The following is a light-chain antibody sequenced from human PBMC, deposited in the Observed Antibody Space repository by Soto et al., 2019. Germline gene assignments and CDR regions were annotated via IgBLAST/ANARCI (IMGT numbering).Light chain of an antibody. CDR1: QSITTY. V-gene: IGKV1-6*01. Sequence: IQMTQSPSSLSASVGDRVTITCRASQSITTYLNWYQHKPGKAPKLLMHDASDLQAEVPSRFSGSGSGTDFTLTISSLQAEDFATYYCLQDHDYQWTFGQGTKLEIK. CDR3: LQDHDYQWT. CDR2: DAS. J-gene: IGKJ2*02.